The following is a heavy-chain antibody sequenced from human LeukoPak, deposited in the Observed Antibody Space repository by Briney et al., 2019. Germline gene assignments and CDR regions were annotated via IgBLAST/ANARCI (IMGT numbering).Heavy chain of an antibody. V-gene: IGHV3-30*14. CDR1: GFTFSSYA. CDR2: ISYDGSNK. D-gene: IGHD6-13*01. CDR3: GHSSSWYRFDY. Sequence: GGSLRLSCAASGFTFSSYAMHWVRQAPGKGLEWVAVISYDGSNKYYADSVKGRFTISRDNSKNTLYLQMNSLRAEDTAVYYCGHSSSWYRFDYWGQGTLVTVSS. J-gene: IGHJ4*02.